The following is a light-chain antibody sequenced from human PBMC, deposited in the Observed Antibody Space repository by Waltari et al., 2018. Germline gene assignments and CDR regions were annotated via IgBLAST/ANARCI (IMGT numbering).Light chain of an antibody. J-gene: IGKJ2*01. Sequence: DVVMTQSPLSLPVTLGQPASISCKSSESLVHSDGNTHLNWFQQGPGQSPRRLIDRVSNRDSRVPDRFSGSGSGTDFTLKISRVEAEDIGVYYCMQGTHWPYTFGQGTKLDIK. V-gene: IGKV2-30*02. CDR1: ESLVHSDGNTH. CDR3: MQGTHWPYT. CDR2: RVS.